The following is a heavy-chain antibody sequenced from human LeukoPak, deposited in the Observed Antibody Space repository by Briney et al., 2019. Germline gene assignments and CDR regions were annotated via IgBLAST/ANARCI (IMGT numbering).Heavy chain of an antibody. V-gene: IGHV3-23*01. CDR2: ISGSGGSA. CDR1: GFTFNNYA. CDR3: AKAQLRFLEWFYDY. J-gene: IGHJ4*02. D-gene: IGHD3-3*01. Sequence: PGGSLRLSCAASGFTFNNYAMNWVRQAPGKGLEWVSAISGSGGSAYYADSVKGRFTISRDNSKNTLFLQMNSLRVEDTAVYYCAKAQLRFLEWFYDYWGQGTLVTVSS.